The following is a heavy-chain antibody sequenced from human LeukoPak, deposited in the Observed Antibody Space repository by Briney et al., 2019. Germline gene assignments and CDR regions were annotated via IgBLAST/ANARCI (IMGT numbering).Heavy chain of an antibody. CDR2: ISYDGSNK. CDR3: AKSSIDYYGSGSFFDY. CDR1: GFTFSSYG. Sequence: GGSLRLSCAASGFTFSSYGMHWVRQAPGKGLEWVAVISYDGSNKYYADSVKGRFTIPRDNSKNALYLQMNSLRAEDTAVYYCAKSSIDYYGSGSFFDYWGQGTLVTVSS. J-gene: IGHJ4*02. V-gene: IGHV3-30*18. D-gene: IGHD3-10*01.